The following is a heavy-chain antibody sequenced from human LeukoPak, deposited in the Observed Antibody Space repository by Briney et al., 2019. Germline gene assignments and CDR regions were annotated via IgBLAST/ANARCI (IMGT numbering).Heavy chain of an antibody. V-gene: IGHV3-9*01. D-gene: IGHD4-11*01. CDR1: GFTFDDYA. J-gene: IGHJ6*02. Sequence: GGSLRLSCAASGFTFDDYAMHWVRHAPGKGLEWVSGISWNSGSIGYADSVKGRFTISRDNAKNSLYLQMNSLRAEDTALYYCAKDKGTVTPYYYGMDVWGQGTTVTVSS. CDR3: AKDKGTVTPYYYGMDV. CDR2: ISWNSGSI.